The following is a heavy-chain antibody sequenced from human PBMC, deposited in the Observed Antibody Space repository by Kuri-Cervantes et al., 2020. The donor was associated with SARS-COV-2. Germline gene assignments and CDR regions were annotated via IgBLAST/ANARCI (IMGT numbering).Heavy chain of an antibody. V-gene: IGHV4-34*01. D-gene: IGHD6-6*01. CDR3: ARGVPGY. CDR1: GGSFSGYQ. J-gene: IGHJ4*02. Sequence: GSLRLSCAVYGGSFSGYQWSWIRQTPGMGLEWIGQINDSGATKYNPFLKSRVIVPMDKSKNQSSLKLGSVTAADTAIYYCARGVPGYWGQGSLVTVSS. CDR2: INDSGAT.